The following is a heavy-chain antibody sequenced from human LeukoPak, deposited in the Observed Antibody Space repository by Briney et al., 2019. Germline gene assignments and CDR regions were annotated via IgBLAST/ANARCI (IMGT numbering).Heavy chain of an antibody. D-gene: IGHD3-22*01. CDR1: GGSISSYY. CDR2: IYTSGST. J-gene: IGHJ1*01. Sequence: PSETLSLTCTVSGGSISSYYWSWIRQPAGKGLEWIGRIYTSGSTNYNPSLKSRVTMSVDTSKNQFSLKLSSVTAADTAVYYCARAIALADYYDSSGYSPQYFQHWGQGTLVTVSS. CDR3: ARAIALADYYDSSGYSPQYFQH. V-gene: IGHV4-4*07.